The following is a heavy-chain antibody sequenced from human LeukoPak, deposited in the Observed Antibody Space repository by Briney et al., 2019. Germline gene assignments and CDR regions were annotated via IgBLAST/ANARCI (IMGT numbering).Heavy chain of an antibody. J-gene: IGHJ4*02. CDR1: GGSLNDSD. V-gene: IGHV4-34*01. Sequence: SETLSLTCTLYGGSLNDSDWSWIHQPPGNRLESIVEITHTGGPHYNPSLWTGLTISTDTSRNKLSLQLTSVPAADTGVYFCARVSDIIISFGGAISYFDYWGQGALVTVSS. CDR2: ITHTGGP. D-gene: IGHD3-16*02. CDR3: ARVSDIIISFGGAISYFDY.